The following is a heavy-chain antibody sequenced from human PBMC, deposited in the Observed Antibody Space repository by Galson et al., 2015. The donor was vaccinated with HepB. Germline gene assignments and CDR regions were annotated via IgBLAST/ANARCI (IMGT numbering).Heavy chain of an antibody. V-gene: IGHV3-33*01. J-gene: IGHJ3*02. CDR3: AREAGQGEVDAFDI. D-gene: IGHD3-10*01. Sequence: SLRLSCAASGFTFSSYGMHWVCQAPGKGLEWVAVIWYDGSNKYYADSVKGRFTISRDNSKNTLYLQMNSLRAEDTAVYYCAREAGQGEVDAFDIWGQGTMVTVSS. CDR2: IWYDGSNK. CDR1: GFTFSSYG.